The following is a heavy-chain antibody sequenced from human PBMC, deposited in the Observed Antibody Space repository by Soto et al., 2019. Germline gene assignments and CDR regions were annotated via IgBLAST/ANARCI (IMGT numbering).Heavy chain of an antibody. V-gene: IGHV1-2*04. CDR1: GYTFTGNY. CDR3: ARDLTGTTYFDY. CDR2: INPNSGGT. Sequence: GASVKPSCKDSGYTFTGNYMHWVRQAPGQGLEWMGWINPNSGGTNYAQKFQGWVTMTRDTSISTAYMELSRLRSDDTAVYYCARDLTGTTYFDYWGQGTLVTSPQ. D-gene: IGHD1-20*01. J-gene: IGHJ4*02.